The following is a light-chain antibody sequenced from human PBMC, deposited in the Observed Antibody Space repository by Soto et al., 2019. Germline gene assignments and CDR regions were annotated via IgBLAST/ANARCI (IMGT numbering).Light chain of an antibody. CDR2: EVN. V-gene: IGLV2-8*01. Sequence: QSALTQPPSASGSPGQSVTISCTGTSRDVGNYNYVSWYQQYPGKAPKLMIYEVNKRPSGVPDRFSGSKSGNTASLTVSGLQAEEEADYYCTSYAAGKNVVFGGGTKLTVL. CDR1: SRDVGNYNY. J-gene: IGLJ2*01. CDR3: TSYAAGKNVV.